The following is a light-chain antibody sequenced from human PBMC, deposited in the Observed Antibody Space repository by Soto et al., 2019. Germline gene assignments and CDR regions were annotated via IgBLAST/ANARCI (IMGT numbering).Light chain of an antibody. Sequence: QLVLTQSPSASASLGASVKLTCTLSSGHSSYAIAWHQQQPEKGPRYLMKLNSDGSHSKRDGIPDRFSGSSSGAERYLTISSLQSEDEADYYCQTWGSGIPVVFGGGTKLTVL. CDR3: QTWGSGIPVV. J-gene: IGLJ2*01. CDR2: LNSDGSH. CDR1: SGHSSYA. V-gene: IGLV4-69*01.